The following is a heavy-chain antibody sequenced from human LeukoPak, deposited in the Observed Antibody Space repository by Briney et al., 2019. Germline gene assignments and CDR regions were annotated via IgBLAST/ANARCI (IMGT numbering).Heavy chain of an antibody. V-gene: IGHV4-59*01. D-gene: IGHD6-19*01. CDR1: GGSISSYY. CDR2: IYYSGST. J-gene: IGHJ4*02. CDR3: ARAVAGWYYFDY. Sequence: SETLSLTCTVSGGSISSYYWSWIRQPPGKGPEWIGYIYYSGSTNYNPSLKSRVTISVDTSKNQFSLKLSSVTAADTAVYYCARAVAGWYYFDYWGQGTLVTVSS.